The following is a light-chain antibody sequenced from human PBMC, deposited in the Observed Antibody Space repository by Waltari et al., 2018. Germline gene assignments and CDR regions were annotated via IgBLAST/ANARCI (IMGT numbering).Light chain of an antibody. Sequence: DIQMTQSPSSLSASVGDRVTITCRASQSITSSLNWYQHRPGKAPKLLIYAASSLHSGVPSRFSGSGSATDFTLTINSLQPEDFATYYCLQSHSSPLTFGGGTKVEN. CDR1: QSITSS. CDR2: AAS. J-gene: IGKJ4*01. CDR3: LQSHSSPLT. V-gene: IGKV1-39*01.